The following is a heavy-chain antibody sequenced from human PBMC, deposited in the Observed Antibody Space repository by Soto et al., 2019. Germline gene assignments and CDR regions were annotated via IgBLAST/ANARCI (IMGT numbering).Heavy chain of an antibody. CDR1: GFTVSSYA. CDR3: AKLDPTGATVDY. D-gene: IGHD4-17*01. V-gene: IGHV3-23*01. CDR2: ISGSGGST. Sequence: VQLLESGGGLVQPGGSLRLSCAASGFTVSSYAMSSVRQATGKGLEWVSAISGSGGSTYYAVTVKGRFTISRDNSKNTLYLQMISLRAEDTAVYCCAKLDPTGATVDYGGQGTLVTVSS. J-gene: IGHJ4*02.